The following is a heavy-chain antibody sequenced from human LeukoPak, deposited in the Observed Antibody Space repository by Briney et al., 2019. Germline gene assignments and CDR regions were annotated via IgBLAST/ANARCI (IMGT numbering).Heavy chain of an antibody. J-gene: IGHJ6*04. CDR1: GFSFSNFA. CDR2: ISGSGGNA. Sequence: GGSLRLSCAASGFSFSNFAMNWVRLAPGKGLEWVSSISGSGGNAYYADSVKGRFTISRDNAKNSLYLQMNSLRAEDTAVYYCARSDILTPGDVWGKGTTVTVSS. CDR3: ARSDILTPGDV. V-gene: IGHV3-21*01. D-gene: IGHD3-9*01.